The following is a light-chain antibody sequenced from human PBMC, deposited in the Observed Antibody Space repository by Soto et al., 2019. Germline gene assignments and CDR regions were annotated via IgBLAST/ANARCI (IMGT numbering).Light chain of an antibody. J-gene: IGKJ2*01. V-gene: IGKV3-20*01. CDR1: QSVSSSY. Sequence: IVLTQSPGTLSLSPGERATLSCRAIQSVSSSYLGWYQQKPGQAPRLLIYGASSRATGIPDRFSGSGSGTDFPLTISRLEPEDFAVYYCQQYGSSGYTCGQGTKLEIK. CDR3: QQYGSSGYT. CDR2: GAS.